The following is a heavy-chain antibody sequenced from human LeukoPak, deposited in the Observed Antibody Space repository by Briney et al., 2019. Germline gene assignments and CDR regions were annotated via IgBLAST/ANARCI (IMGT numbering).Heavy chain of an antibody. CDR2: IYNSETT. CDR1: GGSISSYF. V-gene: IGHV4-59*08. CDR3: ASHGGWPSDALDI. D-gene: IGHD6-19*01. J-gene: IGHJ3*02. Sequence: KPSETLSLTCTVSGGSISSYFWSWIRQPPGKGLEWIGYIYNSETTNYNPSLKSRVTMSIDTSKNQFSLTLSSVTAADTAVYYCASHGGWPSDALDIWGQGTMVTVSS.